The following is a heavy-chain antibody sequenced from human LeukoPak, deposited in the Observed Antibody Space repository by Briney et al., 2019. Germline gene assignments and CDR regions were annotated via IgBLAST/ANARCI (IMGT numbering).Heavy chain of an antibody. D-gene: IGHD3-10*01. CDR1: GFTFSSYW. V-gene: IGHV3-7*05. Sequence: PGGSLRLSCAASGFTFSSYWMNWVRQAPGRGLEWVANINQDGSEEYYVDSVKGRFTISRDNAKNSLYLQMNSLRAEDTAVYYCASTSSFTYYYGSGRQGAFDMWGQGTIVTVSS. CDR2: INQDGSEE. CDR3: ASTSSFTYYYGSGRQGAFDM. J-gene: IGHJ3*02.